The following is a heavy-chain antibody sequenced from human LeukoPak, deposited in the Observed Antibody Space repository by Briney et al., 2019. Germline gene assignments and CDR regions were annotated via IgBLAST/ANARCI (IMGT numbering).Heavy chain of an antibody. CDR2: INPNSGGT. Sequence: ASVKVSCKASGYTFTGYYMHWVRQAPGQGLEWMGWINPNSGGTNYAQKFQGRVTMTRDTSISTAYMELSRLRSDDTAVYYCARDGDLFYRYCTNGVCYYHNWFDPWGQGTLVTVSS. D-gene: IGHD2-8*01. J-gene: IGHJ5*02. CDR1: GYTFTGYY. CDR3: ARDGDLFYRYCTNGVCYYHNWFDP. V-gene: IGHV1-2*02.